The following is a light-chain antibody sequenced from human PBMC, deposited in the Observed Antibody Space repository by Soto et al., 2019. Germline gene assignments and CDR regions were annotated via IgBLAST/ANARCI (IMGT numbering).Light chain of an antibody. CDR1: QSVLYSPNNRNY. CDR2: WAS. J-gene: IGKJ2*01. Sequence: DIVLAQSPASLAVSLGERATINCRSSQSVLYSPNNRNYLAWYQQKPGQPPKLLIYWASTRESGVPDRFSGSGSGTDFTLTISSLQAEDVALYYCQQYYSTPYTFGQGTKVEVK. V-gene: IGKV4-1*01. CDR3: QQYYSTPYT.